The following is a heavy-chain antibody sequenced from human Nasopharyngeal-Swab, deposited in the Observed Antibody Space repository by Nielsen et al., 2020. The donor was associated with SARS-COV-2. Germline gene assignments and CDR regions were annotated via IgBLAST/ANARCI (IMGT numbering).Heavy chain of an antibody. J-gene: IGHJ4*02. CDR2: ISSSSSYI. CDR3: ARDMKDYYDSSGYYSHFDY. D-gene: IGHD3-22*01. CDR1: GFTFSSYS. V-gene: IGHV3-21*01. Sequence: GESLKISCAASGFTFSSYSMNWVRQAPGKGLEWVSSISSSSSYIYYADSVKGRFTISRDNAKNSLYLQMNSLRAEDTAVYYCARDMKDYYDSSGYYSHFDYWGQGTLVTVSS.